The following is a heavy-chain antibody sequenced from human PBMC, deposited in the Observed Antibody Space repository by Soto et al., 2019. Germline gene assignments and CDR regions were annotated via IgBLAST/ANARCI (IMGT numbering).Heavy chain of an antibody. CDR1: GYTLTELS. CDR3: ATGRCSSTSCYWFDP. CDR2: FDPEDGET. V-gene: IGHV1-24*01. J-gene: IGHJ5*02. Sequence: RASVKVSCKVSGYTLTELSMHWVRQAPGKGLEWMGGFDPEDGETIYAQKFQGRVTMTEDTSTDTAYMELSSLRSEDTAVYYCATGRCSSTSCYWFDPWGQGTLVTVSS. D-gene: IGHD2-2*01.